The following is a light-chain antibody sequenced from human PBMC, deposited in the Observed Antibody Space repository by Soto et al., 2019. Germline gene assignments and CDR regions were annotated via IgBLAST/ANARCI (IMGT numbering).Light chain of an antibody. CDR3: QQSYSTLWT. V-gene: IGKV1-39*01. CDR1: QSVSIY. CDR2: AAS. Sequence: DIQMTQSPSSLSAIVGDRVTISCRASQSVSIYLNWYQQKPGKAPKLLIYAASSLQSGVPSRFSGSGSGTDFTLTISSLQPEDFATYYCQQSYSTLWTFGQGTKVDIK. J-gene: IGKJ1*01.